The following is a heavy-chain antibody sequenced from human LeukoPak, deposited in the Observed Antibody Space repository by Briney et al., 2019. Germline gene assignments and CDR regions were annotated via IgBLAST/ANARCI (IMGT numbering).Heavy chain of an antibody. CDR1: GGSISSYY. CDR2: IYYSGST. CDR3: ARVAAAGYFDY. J-gene: IGHJ4*02. D-gene: IGHD6-13*01. V-gene: IGHV4-59*01. Sequence: PETLSLTCTVSGGSISSYYWSWIRQPPGKGLEWIGYIYYSGSTNYNPSLKSRVTISVDTSKNQFSLKLSSVTAADTAVYYCARVAAAGYFDYWGQGTLVTVSS.